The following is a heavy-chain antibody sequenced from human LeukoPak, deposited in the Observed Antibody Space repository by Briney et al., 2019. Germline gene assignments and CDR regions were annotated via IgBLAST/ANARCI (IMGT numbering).Heavy chain of an antibody. D-gene: IGHD1-7*01. CDR1: GYSFTSYW. V-gene: IGHV5-51*01. CDR2: IYPGDSDT. CDR3: ARIGHDWNYAFDY. J-gene: IGHJ4*02. Sequence: GESLEISWRGSGYSFTSYWIGWVRQMPGKGLEWMGLIYPGDSDTRYSPSFQGQVTLSVEKSINTAYLQWSSLKASDTAIYYCARIGHDWNYAFDYWGQGTLVTVSS.